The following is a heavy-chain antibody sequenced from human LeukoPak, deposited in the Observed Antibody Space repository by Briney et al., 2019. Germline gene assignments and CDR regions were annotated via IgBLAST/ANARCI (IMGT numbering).Heavy chain of an antibody. CDR1: GFAFSSYA. Sequence: SGGSLRLSCAASGFAFSSYAMSWVRQAPGKGLEWVSAISGSGGSTYYADSVKGRFTISRDNAKNSLYLQMNSLRVEDTAVYYCVRSRGAGPGAHFDYWGQGTLVTVSS. D-gene: IGHD6-19*01. CDR2: ISGSGGST. CDR3: VRSRGAGPGAHFDY. J-gene: IGHJ4*02. V-gene: IGHV3-23*01.